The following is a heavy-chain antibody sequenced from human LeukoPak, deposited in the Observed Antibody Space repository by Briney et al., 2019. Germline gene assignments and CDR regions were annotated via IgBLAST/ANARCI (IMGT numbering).Heavy chain of an antibody. D-gene: IGHD6-19*01. CDR3: VRGLIDY. V-gene: IGHV3-21*01. CDR1: GFSFSTYT. J-gene: IGHJ4*02. Sequence: GGSLRLSCAASGFSFSTYTMNWVRQAPGKGLEWVASISSSSSNIYYEDSMKGRFTISRDNAKNSLYLQLNSLAAEDTAVYYCVRGLIDYWGQGTLVTVSS. CDR2: ISSSSSNI.